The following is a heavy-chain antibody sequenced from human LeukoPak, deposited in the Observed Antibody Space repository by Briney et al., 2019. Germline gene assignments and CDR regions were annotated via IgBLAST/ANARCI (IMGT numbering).Heavy chain of an antibody. CDR1: GGSISSGDQY. CDR2: IYYSGST. CDR3: ARSRGYSYGCPIGLCMYYFDY. Sequence: PSQTLSLTCTVSGGSISSGDQYWSWIRQSPGKGLEWIGYIYYSGSTYYNPSLTSRVTISMDRSRNQFSLKLGSVTAADTAVYYCARSRGYSYGCPIGLCMYYFDYWGQGTLVTVSS. V-gene: IGHV4-30-4*08. D-gene: IGHD5-18*01. J-gene: IGHJ4*02.